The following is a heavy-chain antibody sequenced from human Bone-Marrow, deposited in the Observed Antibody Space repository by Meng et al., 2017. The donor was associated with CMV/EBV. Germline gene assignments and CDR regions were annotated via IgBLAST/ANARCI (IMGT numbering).Heavy chain of an antibody. CDR1: GYTFTSYG. V-gene: IGHV1-18*01. CDR3: ARDLGYSGYDWEGSWFDP. D-gene: IGHD5-12*01. Sequence: ASVKVSCKASGYTFTSYGISWVRQAPGQGLEWMGWISAYNGNTNYAQKLQGRVTMTTDTSTSTAYMELRSLRSDDTAVYYCARDLGYSGYDWEGSWFDPWGQGTLVPVSS. CDR2: ISAYNGNT. J-gene: IGHJ5*02.